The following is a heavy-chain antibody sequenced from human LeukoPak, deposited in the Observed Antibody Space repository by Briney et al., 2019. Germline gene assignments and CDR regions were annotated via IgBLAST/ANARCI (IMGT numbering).Heavy chain of an antibody. D-gene: IGHD7-27*01. J-gene: IGHJ4*02. CDR2: SRHDEDGK. CDR3: AKGISNWGNLDY. V-gene: IGHV3-30*02. CDR1: GFSFSSYG. Sequence: SGGSLRLSCAASGFSFSSYGLYWVRQAPGKGLDWVAFSRHDEDGKYYADSVKGRFTISRDNSQNTLYLLMNSLRADDTAVYYCAKGISNWGNLDYWGQGTLVTVSS.